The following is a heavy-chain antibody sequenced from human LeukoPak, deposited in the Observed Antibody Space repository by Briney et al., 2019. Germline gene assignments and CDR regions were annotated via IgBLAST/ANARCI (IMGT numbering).Heavy chain of an antibody. CDR2: IYYTGRT. D-gene: IGHD4-17*01. J-gene: IGHJ6*03. Sequence: SETLSLTCIVSGGSITSSSYYWGWTRQPPGKGLEWIGVIYYTGRTYYNPSLKSRVTISVHTSMSQFSLKMSSVTAADTAVYYCARELYGDYVAHYYYYMDVWGKGTTVTISS. CDR1: GGSITSSSYY. V-gene: IGHV4-39*07. CDR3: ARELYGDYVAHYYYYMDV.